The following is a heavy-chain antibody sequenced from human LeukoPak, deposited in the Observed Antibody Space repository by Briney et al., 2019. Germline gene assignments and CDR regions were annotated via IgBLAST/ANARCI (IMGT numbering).Heavy chain of an antibody. D-gene: IGHD4-17*01. V-gene: IGHV1-18*01. J-gene: IGHJ6*03. CDR3: ARVDYGDYVGYYYYYMDV. CDR1: GGTFSSYA. Sequence: ASVKVSCKASGGTFSSYAISWVRQAPGQGLEWMGWISAYNGNTNYAQKLQGRVTMTTDTSTSTAYMELRSLRSDDTAVYYCARVDYGDYVGYYYYYMDVWGKGTTVTVSS. CDR2: ISAYNGNT.